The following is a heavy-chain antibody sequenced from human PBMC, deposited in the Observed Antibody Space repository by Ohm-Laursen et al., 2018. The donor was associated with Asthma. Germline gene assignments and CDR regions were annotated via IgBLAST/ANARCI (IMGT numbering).Heavy chain of an antibody. V-gene: IGHV3-30*03. J-gene: IGHJ4*02. CDR3: ASLISGSGSYNDY. Sequence: SLRLSCAASGFTFSSYGMHWVRQAPGKGLEWVAVISYDGSNKYYADSVKGRFTISRDNSKNTLYLQMNSLRAEDTAVYYCASLISGSGSYNDYWGQGTLVTVSP. CDR2: ISYDGSNK. D-gene: IGHD3-10*01. CDR1: GFTFSSYG.